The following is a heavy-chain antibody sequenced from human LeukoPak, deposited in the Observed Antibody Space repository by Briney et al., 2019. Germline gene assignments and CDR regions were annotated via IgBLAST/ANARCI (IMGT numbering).Heavy chain of an antibody. J-gene: IGHJ3*02. V-gene: IGHV3-48*04. Sequence: GGSLRLSCAASGFTFSSYSMNWVRHAPGKGLEWVSYISSSNSTIYYADSVKSRFTISRDNAKNSLYLQMNSLRAQDTPVYYGARDQSLDAFDIWGQGTMVTASS. CDR2: ISSSNSTI. CDR1: GFTFSSYS. CDR3: ARDQSLDAFDI.